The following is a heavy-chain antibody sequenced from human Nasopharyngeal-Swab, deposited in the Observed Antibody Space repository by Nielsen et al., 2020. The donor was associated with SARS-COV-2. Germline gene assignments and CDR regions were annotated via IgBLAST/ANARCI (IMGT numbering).Heavy chain of an antibody. J-gene: IGHJ6*02. CDR3: ARVGLDFSASCAYPHYGLDV. CDR2: IYFSGST. D-gene: IGHD3/OR15-3a*01. V-gene: IGHV4-59*13. Sequence: SETLSLTCGVSGGSMNTYYWSWIRQPPGKGLEWIGNIYFSGSTNYNPSLKSRVAMSINTSENQFSLKLSSVTAADTAVYYCARVGLDFSASCAYPHYGLDVWGRGTTVTVSS. CDR1: GGSMNTYY.